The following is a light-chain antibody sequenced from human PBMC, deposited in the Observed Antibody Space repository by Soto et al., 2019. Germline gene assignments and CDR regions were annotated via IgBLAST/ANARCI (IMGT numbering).Light chain of an antibody. CDR3: QQSYSTPQNT. CDR2: AAS. J-gene: IGKJ2*01. CDR1: QSIGYY. V-gene: IGKV1-39*01. Sequence: DIQMTQSPSSLSASVGDRVTITCRASQSIGYYLNWYQQKPGTAPKLLIYAASSLQSGVPSRFSGSGSGTDFTLTISSLQPEDFAPYDCQQSYSTPQNTFGQGTKLEIK.